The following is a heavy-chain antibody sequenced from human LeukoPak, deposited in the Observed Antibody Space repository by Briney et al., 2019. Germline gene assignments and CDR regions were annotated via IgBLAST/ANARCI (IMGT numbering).Heavy chain of an antibody. CDR2: IYYSGST. CDR3: ARGQGSSGYYYVARNWFDP. CDR1: GGSISSGGCY. V-gene: IGHV4-31*03. Sequence: SETLSLTCTVSGGSISSGGCYWSWIRQHPGKGLEWIGYIYYSGSTYYNPSLKSRVTISVDTSKNQFSLKLSSVTAADTAVYYCARGQGSSGYYYVARNWFDPWGQGTLVTVSS. D-gene: IGHD3-22*01. J-gene: IGHJ5*02.